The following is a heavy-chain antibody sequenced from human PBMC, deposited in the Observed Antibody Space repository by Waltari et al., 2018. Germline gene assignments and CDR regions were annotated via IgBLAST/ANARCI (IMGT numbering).Heavy chain of an antibody. CDR2: VNIDVGWT. CDR3: AKSLEPDRLRYGMDV. Sequence: EVQLLESGGGLSQSGGSLRLACAASGSPLSRHALTWVRQAPGKGLQWVSGVNIDVGWTYYANSVRGRFTISRDNSKNTLYLQMYSLRAEDTAIYYCAKSLEPDRLRYGMDVWGQGTTVTVSS. D-gene: IGHD6-6*01. V-gene: IGHV3-23*01. CDR1: GSPLSRHA. J-gene: IGHJ6*02.